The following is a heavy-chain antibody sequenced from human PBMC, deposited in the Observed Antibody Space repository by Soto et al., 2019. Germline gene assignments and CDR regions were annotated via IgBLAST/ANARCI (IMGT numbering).Heavy chain of an antibody. CDR1: GFTFRSYS. CDR3: ARHPERIAQIGWFDP. CDR2: ISSSSSTI. J-gene: IGHJ5*02. D-gene: IGHD6-13*01. V-gene: IGHV3-48*01. Sequence: GGALRPSCAASGFTFRSYSINWVRPAPGMGLELVSYISSSSSTIYYADSVKGRFTISRDNAKNSLYLQMNSLRAEDTAVYYCARHPERIAQIGWFDPWGQGTLVTVSS.